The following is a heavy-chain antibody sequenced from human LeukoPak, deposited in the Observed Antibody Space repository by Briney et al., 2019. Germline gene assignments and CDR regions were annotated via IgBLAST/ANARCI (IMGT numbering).Heavy chain of an antibody. V-gene: IGHV3-74*01. J-gene: IGHJ3*01. CDR2: INRDGGLT. CDR3: AREEHRLAEAGTSAFDL. CDR1: GFTFSENW. Sequence: GGSVRLSCVASGFTFSENWMHWVRQAPGKGLAWVSHINRDGGLTNYADSVRGRFTISRDNARNTVYLQMSSLRVEDTAIYFCAREEHRLAEAGTSAFDLGGQGTLVTVSP. D-gene: IGHD6-13*01.